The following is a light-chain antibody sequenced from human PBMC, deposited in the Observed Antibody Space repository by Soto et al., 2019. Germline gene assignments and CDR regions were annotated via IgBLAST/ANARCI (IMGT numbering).Light chain of an antibody. CDR1: SSDVGGYNY. J-gene: IGLJ3*02. CDR3: SSYRGSNTWV. Sequence: QPVLTQPASVSGSPGQSITISCTGTSSDVGGYNYVSWYQQHPGKAPKLMIYEVSNRPSGVSNRFSGSKSGNTASLTISGLQAEDEADYYCSSYRGSNTWVFGGGTKLTVL. V-gene: IGLV2-14*01. CDR2: EVS.